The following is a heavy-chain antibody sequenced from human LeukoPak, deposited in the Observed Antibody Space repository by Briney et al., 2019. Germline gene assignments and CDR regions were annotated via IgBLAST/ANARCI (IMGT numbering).Heavy chain of an antibody. Sequence: PSETLSLTCAVYGGSLSGYYWSWIRQPPGKGLEWIGEINHSGSTNYNPSLKSRVTISVDTSKNQFSLKLSSVTAADTAVYYCARERRRYYYGMDVWGQGTTVTVSS. CDR1: GGSLSGYY. CDR2: INHSGST. V-gene: IGHV4-34*01. CDR3: ARERRRYYYGMDV. J-gene: IGHJ6*02. D-gene: IGHD6-25*01.